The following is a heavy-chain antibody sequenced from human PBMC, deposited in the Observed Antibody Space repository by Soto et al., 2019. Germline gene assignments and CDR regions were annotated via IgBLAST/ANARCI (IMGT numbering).Heavy chain of an antibody. J-gene: IGHJ4*02. Sequence: SETLSLTCAVSGGSISSGGYSWSWIRQPPGKGLEWIGYIYHSGSIYYNPSLKSRVTISVDRSKNQFSLKLSSVTAADTAVYYCARVLYYYDSSGSTYYFDYWGQGTLVTVSS. CDR2: IYHSGSI. CDR3: ARVLYYYDSSGSTYYFDY. V-gene: IGHV4-30-2*01. D-gene: IGHD3-22*01. CDR1: GGSISSGGYS.